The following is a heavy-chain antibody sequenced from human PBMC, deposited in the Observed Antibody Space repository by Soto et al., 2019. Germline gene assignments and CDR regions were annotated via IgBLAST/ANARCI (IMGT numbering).Heavy chain of an antibody. CDR1: GFVFKNYA. CDR3: AADAENNNSGLGSYSGMNI. CDR2: ISFDGNNK. Sequence: PGGSLRLSCAASGFVFKNYAVNWVRLTPDKGLEWVAIISFDGNNKYYSDSVKGRFIISRDNSKSTLSLEMNSLRPEDTGVYYCAADAENNNSGLGSYSGMNIWGQGTTVTVSS. D-gene: IGHD6-19*01. V-gene: IGHV3-30-3*01. J-gene: IGHJ6*02.